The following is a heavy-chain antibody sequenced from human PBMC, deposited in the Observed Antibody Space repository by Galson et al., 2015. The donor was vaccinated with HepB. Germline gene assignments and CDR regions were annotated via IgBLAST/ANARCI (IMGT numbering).Heavy chain of an antibody. J-gene: IGHJ1*01. Sequence: SLRLSCAASGFTFSSCAMSWVRQAPGQGLERVSSISAGGGDTYYADSVKGRFTISRDNSKNTLFLQMTSLRAEDTAVYYCADGSTWYEMYLHHWGQGTLVTVSS. V-gene: IGHV3-23*01. CDR1: GFTFSSCA. CDR2: ISAGGGDT. CDR3: ADGSTWYEMYLHH. D-gene: IGHD6-13*01.